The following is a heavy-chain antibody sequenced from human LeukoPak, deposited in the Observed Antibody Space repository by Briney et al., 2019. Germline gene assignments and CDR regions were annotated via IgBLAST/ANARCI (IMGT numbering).Heavy chain of an antibody. J-gene: IGHJ5*02. CDR3: ARDPPYCSGGSCYPQGWFDP. D-gene: IGHD2-15*01. CDR1: GGTFSSYA. CDR2: IIPILGIA. V-gene: IGHV1-69*04. Sequence: ASVKVSCKASGGTFSSYAISWVRQAPGQGLEWMGRIIPILGIANYAQKLQGRVTMTTDTSTSTAYMELRSLRSDDTAVYYCARDPPYCSGGSCYPQGWFDPWGQGTLVTVSS.